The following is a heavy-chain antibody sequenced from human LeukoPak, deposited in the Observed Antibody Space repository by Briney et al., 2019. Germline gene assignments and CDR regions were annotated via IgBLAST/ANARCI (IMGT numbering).Heavy chain of an antibody. CDR2: VYISGNT. V-gene: IGHV4-4*07. CDR3: AMSKGELVSWFDP. J-gene: IGHJ5*02. Sequence: PSETLSLTCTVSAGSISFYYWSWIRQSAGKRLEWIGRVYISGNTNYNPSLKSRVTMSIDTSKSQFPLNLNSVTAADTAIHYCAMSKGELVSWFDPWGQGILVTVSS. CDR1: AGSISFYY. D-gene: IGHD6-6*01.